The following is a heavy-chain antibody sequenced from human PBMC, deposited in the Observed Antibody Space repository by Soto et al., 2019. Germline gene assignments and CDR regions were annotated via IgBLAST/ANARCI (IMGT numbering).Heavy chain of an antibody. Sequence: GGSLRLSCAASGFTFSSYGMHWVRQAPGKGLEWVAVIWYDGSNKYYADSVKGRFTISRDNSKNTLYLQMNSLRAEDTAVYYCATTYCSSTSCYRYMDVWGKGTTVTVSS. CDR2: IWYDGSNK. CDR3: ATTYCSSTSCYRYMDV. CDR1: GFTFSSYG. V-gene: IGHV3-33*01. D-gene: IGHD2-2*01. J-gene: IGHJ6*03.